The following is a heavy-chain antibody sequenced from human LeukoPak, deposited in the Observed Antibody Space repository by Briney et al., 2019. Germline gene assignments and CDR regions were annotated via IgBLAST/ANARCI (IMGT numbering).Heavy chain of an antibody. D-gene: IGHD4-17*01. CDR1: GGTFSSYA. V-gene: IGHV1-69*04. CDR2: IIPILGIA. Sequence: SVKVSCKASGGTFSSYAISWVRQAPGQGLEWMGRIIPILGIANYAQKFQGRVTITADKSTSAAYMELSSLRSEDTAVYYCASSITDTVTDSGRSDYWGQGTLVTVSS. J-gene: IGHJ4*02. CDR3: ASSITDTVTDSGRSDY.